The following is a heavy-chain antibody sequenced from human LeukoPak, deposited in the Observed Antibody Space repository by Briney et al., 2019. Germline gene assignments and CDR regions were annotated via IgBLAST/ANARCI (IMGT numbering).Heavy chain of an antibody. V-gene: IGHV4-34*01. Sequence: PSETLSLTCAVYGGSFSGYYWSWIRQPPGKGLEWIGEINHSGSTNYNPSLKSRVTISVDTSKNQSSLKLSSVTAADTAVYYCARDRIAAAGTDGMDVWGQGTTVTVSS. D-gene: IGHD6-13*01. CDR3: ARDRIAAAGTDGMDV. J-gene: IGHJ6*02. CDR1: GGSFSGYY. CDR2: INHSGST.